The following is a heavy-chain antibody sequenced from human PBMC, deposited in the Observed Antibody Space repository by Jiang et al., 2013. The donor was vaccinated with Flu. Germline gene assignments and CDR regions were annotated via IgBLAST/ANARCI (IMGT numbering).Heavy chain of an antibody. CDR1: GASMSSHY. V-gene: IGHV4-59*11. D-gene: IGHD4-11*01. CDR3: ARTTITPRWGAFDI. CDR2: IYYSGNT. Sequence: LLKPSETLSLTCALSGASMSSHYWSWIRQPPGKGLECLGYIYYSGNTNYNPSLKSRVTISVDTSKSQFSLKLSSVTAADTAVYYCARTTITPRWGAFDIWGQGTMVTVSS. J-gene: IGHJ3*02.